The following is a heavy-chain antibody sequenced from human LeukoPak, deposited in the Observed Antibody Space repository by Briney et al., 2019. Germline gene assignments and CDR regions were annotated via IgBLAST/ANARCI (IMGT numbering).Heavy chain of an antibody. CDR2: IKEDGSIE. D-gene: IGHD5-24*01. J-gene: IGHJ5*02. CDR3: VTQQLAPP. Sequence: PGGSLRLSYSACGFAFSKFWMRWVRQAPGKGLEWVANIKEDGSIEDYADSVKGRFTVSRDNAKNSLYLQMNRLRVEDTAVYYCVTQQLAPPWGQGTLVTVSS. V-gene: IGHV3-7*01. CDR1: GFAFSKFW.